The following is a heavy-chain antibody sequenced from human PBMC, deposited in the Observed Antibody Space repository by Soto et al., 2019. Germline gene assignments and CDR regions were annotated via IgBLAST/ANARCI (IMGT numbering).Heavy chain of an antibody. V-gene: IGHV3-30*18. CDR2: ISYDGSNK. CDR3: AKYASYISLLAY. D-gene: IGHD2-2*01. CDR1: GFTFSSYG. Sequence: PGGSPRLSCAASGFTFSSYGMHWVRQAPGKGLEWVAVISYDGSNKYYADSVKGRFTISRDNSKNTLYLQMNSLRAEDTAVYYFAKYASYISLLAYSGQGTLVTVSS. J-gene: IGHJ4*02.